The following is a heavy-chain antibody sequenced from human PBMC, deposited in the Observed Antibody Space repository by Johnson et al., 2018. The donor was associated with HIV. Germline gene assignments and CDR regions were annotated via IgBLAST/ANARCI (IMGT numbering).Heavy chain of an antibody. CDR1: GFSFSDYY. D-gene: IGHD1-1*01. J-gene: IGHJ3*02. V-gene: IGHV3-11*04. CDR3: ARGGYNWNDFLNDAFDM. Sequence: QVQLVESGGGLVKPGGSLRLSCAASGFSFSDYYMTWIRQAPGKGLEWVSGINWNGGTIYSADSVQGRFTISRDNAKNSLFLQMNSLRVEDTAVYYCARGGYNWNDFLNDAFDMWGQGTMVTVSS. CDR2: INWNGGTI.